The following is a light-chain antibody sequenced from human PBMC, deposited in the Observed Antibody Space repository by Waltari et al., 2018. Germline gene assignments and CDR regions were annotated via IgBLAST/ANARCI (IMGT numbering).Light chain of an antibody. J-gene: IGKJ2*01. CDR3: QQLIRFPTFT. Sequence: DIQLTQSPSFLSTSVGDRVTITCRASQDISSHLAWYQQKPGKAPRLLVYGASTLHSGVPSRFSGTGSGTEFTLTINNLQPEDFATYYCQQLIRFPTFTFVQGTKLQIE. CDR1: QDISSH. V-gene: IGKV1-9*01. CDR2: GAS.